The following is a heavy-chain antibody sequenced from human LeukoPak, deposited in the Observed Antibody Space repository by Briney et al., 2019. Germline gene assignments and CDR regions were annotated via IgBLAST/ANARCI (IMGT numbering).Heavy chain of an antibody. Sequence: ASETLSLTCTVSGGSLSSHYWSWIRQPPGKGLEWIGYIYYSGSTKYNPSLKSRVTISVDTSKNQFSLKLSSVTAADTAVYYCARGGTTVTPGLLWFDPWGQGTLVTVSS. CDR1: GGSLSSHY. CDR2: IYYSGST. V-gene: IGHV4-59*11. CDR3: ARGGTTVTPGLLWFDP. J-gene: IGHJ5*02. D-gene: IGHD4-17*01.